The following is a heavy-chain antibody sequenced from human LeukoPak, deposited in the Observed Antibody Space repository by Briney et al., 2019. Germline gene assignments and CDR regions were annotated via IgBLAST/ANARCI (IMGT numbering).Heavy chain of an antibody. CDR3: ARGAHSGSYSSWFHP. Sequence: GASVKVSCKASGGTFNSYAITWVRQAPGQGREWMGGIIPMFAPARYAQNFQGRVTITTDESTSTAYMELSSLKSEDTAVYYCARGAHSGSYSSWFHPWGQGTLVTVSS. J-gene: IGHJ5*02. V-gene: IGHV1-69*05. D-gene: IGHD3-10*01. CDR2: IIPMFAPA. CDR1: GGTFNSYA.